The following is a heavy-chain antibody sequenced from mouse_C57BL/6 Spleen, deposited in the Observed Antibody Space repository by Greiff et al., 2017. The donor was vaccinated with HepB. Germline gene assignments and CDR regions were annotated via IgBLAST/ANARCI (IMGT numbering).Heavy chain of an antibody. CDR1: GFTFSDYY. V-gene: IGHV5-16*01. CDR2: INYDGSST. J-gene: IGHJ4*01. CDR3: ARGTYYNAMDY. Sequence: EVQLVESEGGLVQPGRSMKLSCTASGFTFSDYYMAWVRQVPEKGLEWVANINYDGSSTYYLDSLKSRFIISRDNAKNILYLQMSSLKSEDTATYYCARGTYYNAMDYWGQGTSVTVSS. D-gene: IGHD2-12*01.